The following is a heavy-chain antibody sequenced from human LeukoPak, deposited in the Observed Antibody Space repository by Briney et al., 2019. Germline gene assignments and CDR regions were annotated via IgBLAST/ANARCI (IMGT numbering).Heavy chain of an antibody. CDR3: AKKEAMIRGVPYYYDF. V-gene: IGHV3-23*01. CDR2: ISGSGDDT. CDR1: GFTFSSYA. D-gene: IGHD3-10*01. J-gene: IGHJ4*02. Sequence: GGSLRLSCAASGFTFSSYATSWVRQAPGQGLEWVSAISGSGDDTYYADSVKGRFTISRDNSKNTLYLQMNSLRAEDTAVYYCAKKEAMIRGVPYYYDFWGQGTLVTVSS.